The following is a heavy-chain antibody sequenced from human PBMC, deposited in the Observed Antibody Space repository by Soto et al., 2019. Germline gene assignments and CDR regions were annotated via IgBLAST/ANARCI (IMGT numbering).Heavy chain of an antibody. D-gene: IGHD3-3*01. J-gene: IGHJ4*02. CDR2: IRSKANSYAT. Sequence: EVQLVESGGGLVQPGGSLKLSCAASGFTFSGSAMHWVRQASGKGLEWVGRIRSKANSYATAYAASVKGRFTISRDDSKNTAYLQMNSRKTEDTAVYYCTRQNDFWSGYYDLYDYWGQGTLVTVSS. CDR3: TRQNDFWSGYYDLYDY. V-gene: IGHV3-73*01. CDR1: GFTFSGSA.